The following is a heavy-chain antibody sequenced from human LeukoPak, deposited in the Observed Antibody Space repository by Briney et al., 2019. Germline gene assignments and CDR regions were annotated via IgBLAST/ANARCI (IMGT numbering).Heavy chain of an antibody. V-gene: IGHV1-69*13. CDR2: VIPIFGTA. CDR1: GGTFSSYA. J-gene: IGHJ4*02. Sequence: SVKVSCKASGGTFSSYAISWVRQAPGQGLEWMGGVIPIFGTANYAQKFQGRVTITADESTSTAYMELSSLRSEDTAVYYCARSGGDTAPLDYWGQGTLVTVSS. CDR3: ARSGGDTAPLDY. D-gene: IGHD5-18*01.